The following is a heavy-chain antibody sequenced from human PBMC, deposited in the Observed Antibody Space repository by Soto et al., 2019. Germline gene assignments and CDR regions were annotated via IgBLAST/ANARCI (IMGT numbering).Heavy chain of an antibody. CDR2: IDPSDSYT. J-gene: IGHJ5*02. Sequence: GESLKISCKGSGYRFISHWISWVRQMPGKGLEWMGRIDPSDSYTNYSPSFQGHVTISADKSISTAYLQWSSLKASDTAMYYCARIVGATTYNWFDTWGQGTLVTVYS. CDR3: ARIVGATTYNWFDT. CDR1: GYRFISHW. D-gene: IGHD1-26*01. V-gene: IGHV5-10-1*01.